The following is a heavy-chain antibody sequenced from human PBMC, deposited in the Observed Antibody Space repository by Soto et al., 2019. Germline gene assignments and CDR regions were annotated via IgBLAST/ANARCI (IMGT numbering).Heavy chain of an antibody. V-gene: IGHV1-2*02. D-gene: IGHD3-3*01. CDR3: ARGGGVGVAGSAAFEM. J-gene: IGHJ3*02. CDR2: INPATGAA. Sequence: QLHLVQSGAVVKKPGASVTVSCSASGYPVTAYYMHWVRQAPGRGLEWMGGINPATGAAKYTQTFQGRVTPTRAPSTSTVFMELRGLTSEDTAVFYCARGGGVGVAGSAAFEMWGQGTLVTVSS. CDR1: GYPVTAYY.